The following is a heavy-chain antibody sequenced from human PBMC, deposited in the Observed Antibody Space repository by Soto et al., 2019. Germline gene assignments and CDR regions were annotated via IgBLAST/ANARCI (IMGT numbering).Heavy chain of an antibody. V-gene: IGHV1-69*13. CDR2: IIPIFGTA. CDR3: ARTRRAYDSSGYYYPRGNYYYYYGMDV. D-gene: IGHD3-22*01. Sequence: GASVKVSCKASGGTFSSYAISWVRQAPGQGLEWMGGIIPIFGTANYAQKFQGRVTITADESTSTAYMELSSLRSEDTAVYYCARTRRAYDSSGYYYPRGNYYYYYGMDVWGQGTTVTVSS. CDR1: GGTFSSYA. J-gene: IGHJ6*02.